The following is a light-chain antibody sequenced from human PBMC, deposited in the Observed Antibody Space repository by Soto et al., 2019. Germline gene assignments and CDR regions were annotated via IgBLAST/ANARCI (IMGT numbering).Light chain of an antibody. CDR1: QSISSW. Sequence: DIQMTQSPSTLSASVGDRVTITCRASQSISSWLAWYQQKPGKAPKLLIYKASSLESGVPSRFSGSGSGTEFTLTIRSLQPDDFATYYCQQYNSYSRTFGQGTKVEI. CDR2: KAS. V-gene: IGKV1-5*03. J-gene: IGKJ1*01. CDR3: QQYNSYSRT.